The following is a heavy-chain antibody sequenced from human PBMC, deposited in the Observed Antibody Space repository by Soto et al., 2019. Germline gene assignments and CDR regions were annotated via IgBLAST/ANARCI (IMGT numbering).Heavy chain of an antibody. J-gene: IGHJ6*02. CDR1: GATFSSYA. D-gene: IGHD2-2*01. CDR3: ARHVPAAGYYYGMDV. Sequence: QVQLVQSGAEVKKPGSSVKVSCKASGATFSSYAIRWVRQAPGQGLEWMGGIIPIFGTANYAQKFQGRVTITADEYTSTASTELRSRRSEATAVDYCARHVPAAGYYYGMDVWGQGTTVTVSS. V-gene: IGHV1-69*12. CDR2: IIPIFGTA.